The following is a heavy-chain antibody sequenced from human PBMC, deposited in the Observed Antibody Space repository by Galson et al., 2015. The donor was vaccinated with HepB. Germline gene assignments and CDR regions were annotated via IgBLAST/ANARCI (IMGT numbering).Heavy chain of an antibody. CDR1: GFTFSGSA. D-gene: IGHD6-19*01. CDR3: ARLVDLSGYSSL. Sequence: SLRLSCAASGFTFSGSAIHWVRQASGKGLEWVGRIRSKASSHAKAYTASLKGRFTISRDDSKNTAYLHMNSLKTEDPAVYYCARLVDLSGYSSLWGQGTLVTVSS. CDR2: IRSKASSHAK. V-gene: IGHV3-73*01. J-gene: IGHJ4*02.